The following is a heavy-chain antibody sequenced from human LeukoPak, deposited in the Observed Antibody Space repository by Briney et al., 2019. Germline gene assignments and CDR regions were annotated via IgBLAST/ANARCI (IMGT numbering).Heavy chain of an antibody. CDR1: GGSMSSYY. D-gene: IGHD6-19*01. Sequence: SETLSLTCTVSGGSMSSYYWSWIRQSPGKGLEWIGYTYYDGTTNYNPSLKSRVTISVDTSKNQFSLKLSSVTAADTAIYYCARDGRAGSLFAYWGQGTLVTVSS. J-gene: IGHJ4*02. CDR2: TYYDGTT. CDR3: ARDGRAGSLFAY. V-gene: IGHV4-59*01.